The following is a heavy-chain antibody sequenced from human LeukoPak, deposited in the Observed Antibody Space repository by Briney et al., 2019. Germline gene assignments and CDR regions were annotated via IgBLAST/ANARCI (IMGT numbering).Heavy chain of an antibody. CDR1: GCTFTGYY. CDR2: INPNSGGT. CDR3: ARTSIAARLGDAFDI. J-gene: IGHJ3*02. Sequence: ASVKVSCKASGCTFTGYYMHWVRQAPGQGLEWMGWINPNSGGTNYAQKFQGRVTMTRDTSISTAYMELSRLRSDDTAVYYCARTSIAARLGDAFDIWGQGTMVTVSS. V-gene: IGHV1-2*02. D-gene: IGHD6-6*01.